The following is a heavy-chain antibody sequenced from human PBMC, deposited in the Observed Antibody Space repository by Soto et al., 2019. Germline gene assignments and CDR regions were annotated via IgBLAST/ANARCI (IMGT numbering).Heavy chain of an antibody. CDR1: GYTFTGYY. V-gene: IGHV1-2*02. J-gene: IGHJ3*02. CDR3: ARVYQYSSSWNDHDAFDI. Sequence: ASVKVSCKASGYTFTGYYMHWVRQAPGQGLEWMGWINPNSGGTNYAQKFQGRVTMTRDTSISTAYMELSRLRSDDTAVCYCARVYQYSSSWNDHDAFDIWGQGTMVTVSS. CDR2: INPNSGGT. D-gene: IGHD6-13*01.